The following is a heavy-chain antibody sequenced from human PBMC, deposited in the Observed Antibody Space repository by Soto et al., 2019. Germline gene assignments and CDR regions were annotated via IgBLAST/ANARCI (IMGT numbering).Heavy chain of an antibody. D-gene: IGHD2-8*01. CDR3: AKDTNGVMHY. CDR1: GFTFSSYG. V-gene: IGHV3-30*18. J-gene: IGHJ4*02. Sequence: QVQLVESGGGVVQPGRSPRLSCAASGFTFSSYGMHWVRQAPGKGLEWVAVISYDGSNKYYADSVKGRFTISRDNSKNTLYLQMNSLRAEDTAVYYCAKDTNGVMHYWGQGTLVTVSS. CDR2: ISYDGSNK.